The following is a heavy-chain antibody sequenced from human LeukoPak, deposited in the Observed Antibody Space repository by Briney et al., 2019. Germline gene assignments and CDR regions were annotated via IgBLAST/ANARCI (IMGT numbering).Heavy chain of an antibody. CDR1: GFTFSSYA. CDR3: TKAYCDTTSCFPFDAFAV. V-gene: IGHV3-9*03. D-gene: IGHD2-21*01. Sequence: PGRSLRLSCAASGFTFSSYAMHWVRQTPGKGLEWVAGIAWNSHNIYYADSVKGRFTISRDNAKNSVYLQMNSVRADDMALYYCTKAYCDTTSCFPFDAFAVWGQGTLVTVSS. CDR2: IAWNSHNI. J-gene: IGHJ3*01.